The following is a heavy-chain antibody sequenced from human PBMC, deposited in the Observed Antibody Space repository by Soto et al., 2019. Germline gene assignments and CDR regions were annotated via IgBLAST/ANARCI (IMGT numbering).Heavy chain of an antibody. V-gene: IGHV4-34*01. Sequence: QVQLQQWGAGLLKPSETLSLTCAIYGGSSSGYYWSWIRQPPGMGLEWIGEVDQSGSTNYNPSLKSRVTISGDTSKNQFSLKLNSVTAADTAVYYCARDRQRGYCTGGSCYSYFDYWGQGALVIVSS. J-gene: IGHJ4*02. CDR2: VDQSGST. D-gene: IGHD2-15*01. CDR3: ARDRQRGYCTGGSCYSYFDY. CDR1: GGSSSGYY.